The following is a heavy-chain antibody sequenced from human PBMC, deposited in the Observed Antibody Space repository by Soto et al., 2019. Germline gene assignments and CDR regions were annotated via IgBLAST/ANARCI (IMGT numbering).Heavy chain of an antibody. CDR1: GFTFSSYA. CDR3: AKGITIFGVVMGDAFDI. Sequence: LSLTCAASGFTFSSYAMSWVRQAPGKGLEWVSAISGSGGSTYYADSVKGRFTISRDNSKNTLYLQMNSLRAEDTAVYYCAKGITIFGVVMGDAFDIWGQGTMVTVSS. CDR2: ISGSGGST. D-gene: IGHD3-3*01. J-gene: IGHJ3*02. V-gene: IGHV3-23*01.